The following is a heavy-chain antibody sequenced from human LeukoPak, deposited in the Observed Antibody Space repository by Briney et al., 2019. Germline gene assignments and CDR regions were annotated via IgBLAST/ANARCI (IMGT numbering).Heavy chain of an antibody. V-gene: IGHV4-38-2*02. D-gene: IGHD4-17*01. CDR3: ARGVSGRTLRVTNNWFDP. CDR1: GYSISSGYY. CDR2: IYHSGST. J-gene: IGHJ5*02. Sequence: PSETLSLTCTVSGYSISSGYYWGWIRQPPGKGLEWIGSIYHSGSTYYNPSLKSRVTISVDTSKNQFSLKLSSVTAADTAVYYCARGVSGRTLRVTNNWFDPWGQGTLVTVSS.